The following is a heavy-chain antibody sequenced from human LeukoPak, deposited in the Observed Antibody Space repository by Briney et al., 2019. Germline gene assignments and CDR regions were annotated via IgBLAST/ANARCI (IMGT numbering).Heavy chain of an antibody. D-gene: IGHD5-12*01. CDR3: ARGGVATLFDY. V-gene: IGHV4-34*01. J-gene: IGHJ4*02. CDR2: INHSGST. Sequence: SETLSLTCAVYGGSFSGYYWSWIRQPPGKGLEWIGEINHSGSTNYNPSLKSRVTISVDTSKNQFSLKLSSVTAADTAVYYCARGGVATLFDYWGQGTLVTVSS. CDR1: GGSFSGYY.